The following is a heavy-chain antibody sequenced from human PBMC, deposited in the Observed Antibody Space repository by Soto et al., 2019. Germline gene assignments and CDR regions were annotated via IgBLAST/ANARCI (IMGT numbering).Heavy chain of an antibody. V-gene: IGHV1-3*01. J-gene: IGHJ4*02. D-gene: IGHD2-15*01. Sequence: QVQLVQSGAEVKKPGASVKVSCKASGYTFTSYAMHWVRQAPGQRLEWMGWINAGNGNTKYSQKFQGRVTITRDTSASTAYMELSSLRSEDTAVYYCARSWGHCSGGSCYWDYWGLGSLVTVSS. CDR2: INAGNGNT. CDR1: GYTFTSYA. CDR3: ARSWGHCSGGSCYWDY.